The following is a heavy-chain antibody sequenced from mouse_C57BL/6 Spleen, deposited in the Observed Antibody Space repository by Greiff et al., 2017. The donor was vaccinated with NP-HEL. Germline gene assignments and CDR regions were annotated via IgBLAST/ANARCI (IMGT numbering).Heavy chain of an antibody. Sequence: DVQLVESGPGMVKPSQSLSLTCTVTGYSITSGYDWHWIRHFPGNKLEWMGYISYSGSTNYNPSLKSRISITHDTSKNHFFLKLNSVTTEDTATYYCASGYDVVDYWGQGTTLTVSS. J-gene: IGHJ2*01. D-gene: IGHD2-2*01. CDR2: ISYSGST. CDR1: GYSITSGYD. CDR3: ASGYDVVDY. V-gene: IGHV3-1*01.